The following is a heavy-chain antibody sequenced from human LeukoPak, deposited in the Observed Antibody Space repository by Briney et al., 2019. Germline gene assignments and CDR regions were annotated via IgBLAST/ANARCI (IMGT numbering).Heavy chain of an antibody. D-gene: IGHD3-22*01. CDR1: GYTFTGYY. J-gene: IGHJ3*02. CDR3: ASGKYYYDSSGYYYSQGIGAFDI. V-gene: IGHV1-2*02. Sequence: ASVKVSCKASGYTFTGYYMHWVRQAPGQGLEWMGWINPNSGGTNYAQKFQGRVTITADKSTSTAYMELSSLRSEDTAVYYCASGKYYYDSSGYYYSQGIGAFDIWGQGTMVNGSS. CDR2: INPNSGGT.